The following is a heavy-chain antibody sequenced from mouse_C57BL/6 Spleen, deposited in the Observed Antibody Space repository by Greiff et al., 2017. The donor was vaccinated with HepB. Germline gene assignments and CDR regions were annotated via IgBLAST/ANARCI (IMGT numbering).Heavy chain of an antibody. CDR2: ISYDGSN. J-gene: IGHJ1*03. CDR3: ARDGDRLYFDV. D-gene: IGHD3-3*01. V-gene: IGHV3-6*01. Sequence: EVKLMESGPGLVKPSQSLSLTCSVTGYSITSGYYWNWIRQFPGNKLEWMGYISYDGSNNYNPSLKNRISITRDTSKNQFFLKLNSVTTEDTATYYCARDGDRLYFDVWGTGTTVTVSS. CDR1: GYSITSGYY.